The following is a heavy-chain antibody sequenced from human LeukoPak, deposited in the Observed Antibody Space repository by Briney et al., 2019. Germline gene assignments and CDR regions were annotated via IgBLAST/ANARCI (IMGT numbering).Heavy chain of an antibody. J-gene: IGHJ4*02. CDR3: ARDEGDYDYVWGSYRYTHVGGYYFDY. Sequence: ASVKVSCKASGYTFTSYAMHWVRQAPGQRLEWMGWINGGNGNTKYSQKFQGRVTITRDTSASTAYMELSSLRSEDTAVYYCARDEGDYDYVWGSYRYTHVGGYYFDYWGQGTLVTVSS. CDR1: GYTFTSYA. CDR2: INGGNGNT. D-gene: IGHD3-16*02. V-gene: IGHV1-3*01.